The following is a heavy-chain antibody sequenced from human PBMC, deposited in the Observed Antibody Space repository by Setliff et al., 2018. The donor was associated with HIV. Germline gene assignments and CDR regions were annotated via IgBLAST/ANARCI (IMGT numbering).Heavy chain of an antibody. CDR3: ARDPRGAPYFDY. Sequence: GGSLRLSCAASGFSFDDYGMNWVRQVPGKGLEWVSAISRNGGSTAYADSVKGRFTISRDNAKDSVYLQMNSLRDEDTAVYYCARDPRGAPYFDYWGNGTVVTVSS. V-gene: IGHV3-20*04. J-gene: IGHJ4*01. CDR2: ISRNGGST. D-gene: IGHD1-26*01. CDR1: GFSFDDYG.